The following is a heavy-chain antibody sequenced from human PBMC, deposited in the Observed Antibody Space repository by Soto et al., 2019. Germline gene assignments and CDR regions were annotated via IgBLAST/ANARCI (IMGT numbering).Heavy chain of an antibody. CDR3: AANFPGYCSSTSCYDFDY. CDR2: INHSGST. D-gene: IGHD2-2*01. J-gene: IGHJ4*02. Sequence: SETLSLTCAVYGGSFSGYYWSWIRQPPGKGLEWIGEINHSGSTNYNPSLKSRVTISVDTSKNQFSLKLSSVTAADTAVYYCAANFPGYCSSTSCYDFDYWGQGTLVTVSS. CDR1: GGSFSGYY. V-gene: IGHV4-34*01.